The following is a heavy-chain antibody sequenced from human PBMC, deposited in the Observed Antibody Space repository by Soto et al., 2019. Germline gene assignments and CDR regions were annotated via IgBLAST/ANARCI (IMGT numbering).Heavy chain of an antibody. CDR1: GFTFSSYA. CDR2: ISGSGGST. J-gene: IGHJ6*03. D-gene: IGHD2-15*01. Sequence: GGSLRLSCAASGFTFSSYAMSWVRQAPGKGLEWVSAISGSGGSTYYADSVKGRFTISRDNSKNTLYLQMNSLRAEDTAVYYCAKGPADIVVVVANYMDVWGKGTTVTVSS. CDR3: AKGPADIVVVVANYMDV. V-gene: IGHV3-23*01.